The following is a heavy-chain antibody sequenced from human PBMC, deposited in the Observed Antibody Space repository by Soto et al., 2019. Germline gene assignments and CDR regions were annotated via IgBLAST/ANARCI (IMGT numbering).Heavy chain of an antibody. D-gene: IGHD5-12*01. CDR2: IYYSGST. CDR1: GGSMSSYY. V-gene: IGHV4-59*01. CDR3: ARSYSGYEVDY. J-gene: IGHJ4*02. Sequence: PSETLSLTCTVSGGSMSSYYWSWIRQPPGKGLEWIGYIYYSGSTNYNPSLKSRVTISVDTSKNQFSLKLSSVTAADTAVYYCARSYSGYEVDYWGQGTLVTVSS.